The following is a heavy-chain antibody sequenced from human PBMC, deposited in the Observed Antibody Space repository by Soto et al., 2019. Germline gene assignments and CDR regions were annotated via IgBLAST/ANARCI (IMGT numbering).Heavy chain of an antibody. V-gene: IGHV1-69*01. CDR2: IIPIFGTA. J-gene: IGHJ4*02. CDR1: GGTFSSSA. CDR3: ARLKEAPFDY. Sequence: QVQLVQSGAEVKKPGSSVNVSCKASGGTFSSSAIRWVRQAPGQGLEWMGGIIPIFGTANYAQKFQGSVTLTADEATSTAYIELSSLRSEDTAVYYCARLKEAPFDYWVQGTLVTVSS.